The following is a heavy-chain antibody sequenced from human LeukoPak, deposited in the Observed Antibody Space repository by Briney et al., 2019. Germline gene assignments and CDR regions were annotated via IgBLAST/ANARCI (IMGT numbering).Heavy chain of an antibody. J-gene: IGHJ4*02. D-gene: IGHD1-26*01. CDR3: AKDHGGSYSESFDY. CDR1: GFTFSSYG. CDR2: IRYDGSNK. Sequence: GGSLRLSCAASGFTFSSYGMHWVRQAPGKGLEWVAFIRYDGSNKYYADSVKGRFTISRDNSKNTMCLQMNSLRAEDTAVYYCAKDHGGSYSESFDYWGQGTLVTVSS. V-gene: IGHV3-30*02.